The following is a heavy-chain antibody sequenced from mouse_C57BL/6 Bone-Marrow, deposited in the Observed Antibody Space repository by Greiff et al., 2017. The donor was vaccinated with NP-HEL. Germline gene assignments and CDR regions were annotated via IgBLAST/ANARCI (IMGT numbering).Heavy chain of an antibody. CDR1: GFTFSDYY. Sequence: EVMLVESEGGLVQPGSSMKLSCTASGFTFSDYYMAWVRQVPEKGLEWVANINYDGSSTYYLDSLKSRFIISRDNAKNILYLQMSSLKSEDTATYYCARGDGYSAWFAYWGQGTLVTVSA. CDR2: INYDGSST. CDR3: ARGDGYSAWFAY. J-gene: IGHJ3*01. D-gene: IGHD2-3*01. V-gene: IGHV5-16*01.